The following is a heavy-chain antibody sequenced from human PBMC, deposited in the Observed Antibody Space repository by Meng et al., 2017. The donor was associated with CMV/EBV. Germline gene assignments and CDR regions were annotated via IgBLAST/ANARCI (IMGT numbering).Heavy chain of an antibody. Sequence: SETLSLTCAVYGGSFSGYYWSWIRQPPGKGLEWIGEINHSGSTNYNPSLKSRVTISVDTSKNQFSLKLSSVTAADTAVYYCARASDSRTLDYWGQGTLVTSPQ. CDR1: GGSFSGYY. CDR3: ARASDSRTLDY. J-gene: IGHJ4*02. D-gene: IGHD2-21*01. V-gene: IGHV4-34*01. CDR2: INHSGST.